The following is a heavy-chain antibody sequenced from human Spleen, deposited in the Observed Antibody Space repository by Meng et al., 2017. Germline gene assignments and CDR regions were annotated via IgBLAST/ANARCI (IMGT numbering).Heavy chain of an antibody. D-gene: IGHD6-13*01. Sequence: SVNVSCKASGYIFTTKYINWVRQAPGQGLEWMGIINPSGDTTDYAQKFQGRVTMTRDTSTSTVYMELNSLKSEDTAMYYCARASGSSTWYDVDYWGQGTLVTVSS. V-gene: IGHV1-46*01. CDR3: ARASGSSTWYDVDY. J-gene: IGHJ4*02. CDR1: GYIFTTKY. CDR2: INPSGDTT.